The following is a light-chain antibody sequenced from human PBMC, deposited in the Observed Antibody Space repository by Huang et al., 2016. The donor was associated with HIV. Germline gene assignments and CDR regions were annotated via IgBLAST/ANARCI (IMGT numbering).Light chain of an antibody. CDR3: QQYNSYFMYT. CDR1: QSISSW. V-gene: IGKV1-5*03. Sequence: DIQMTQSPPTLSASVGDRVTITCRATQSISSWLAWYQQKPGKAPKLLLYKASSLEDRGPSRVSGSGSGAEFNLTINSLQPDDFATYYCQQYNSYFMYTFGQGTKLEIK. J-gene: IGKJ2*01. CDR2: KAS.